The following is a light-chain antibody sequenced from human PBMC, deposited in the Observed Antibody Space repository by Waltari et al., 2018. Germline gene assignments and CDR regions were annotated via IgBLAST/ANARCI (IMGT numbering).Light chain of an antibody. CDR3: QVWDSSSDHVV. Sequence: SYVLTQPPSVSVAPGKTARITCGGNNSGSKNVHWYQQRPGPAPVLVVYDDSDRPSGIPERFAGSNSGNTATLTISWVEAGDEADYYCQVWDSSSDHVVFGGGTKLTVL. CDR2: DDS. CDR1: NSGSKN. V-gene: IGLV3-21*03. J-gene: IGLJ2*01.